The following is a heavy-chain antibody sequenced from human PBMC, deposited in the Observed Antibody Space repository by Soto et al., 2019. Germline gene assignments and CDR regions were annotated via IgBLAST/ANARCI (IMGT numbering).Heavy chain of an antibody. J-gene: IGHJ6*02. V-gene: IGHV4-31*03. CDR3: ARVCGGDCHSGMDV. CDR1: GGSISSGGYY. D-gene: IGHD2-21*02. Sequence: QVQLQESGPGLVKPSQTLSLTCTVSGGSISSGGYYWSWLRQHPGNGLEWIGYIYYSGSTYYNPSLKSRVTISVDTSKNQFCLKLSSVPAADTAVYYCARVCGGDCHSGMDVWGQGTTVSVSS. CDR2: IYYSGST.